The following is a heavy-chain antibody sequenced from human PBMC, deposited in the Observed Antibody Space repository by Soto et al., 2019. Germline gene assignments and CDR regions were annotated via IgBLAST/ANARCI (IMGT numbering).Heavy chain of an antibody. CDR1: GGSVSSGGYY. CDR2: IYYSGTT. Sequence: SETLSLTCVVSGGSVSSGGYYWSWIRQHPGTGLEWIGYIYYSGTTYFNPSLKSRASISLDTSKNEFSLKLTSVTAADTAMYYCARTVATADYYYYGMDVWGQGTTVTVSS. CDR3: ARTVATADYYYYGMDV. D-gene: IGHD5-12*01. V-gene: IGHV4-31*11. J-gene: IGHJ6*02.